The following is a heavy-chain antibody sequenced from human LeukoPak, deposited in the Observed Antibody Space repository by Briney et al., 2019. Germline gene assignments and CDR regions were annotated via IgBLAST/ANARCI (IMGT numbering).Heavy chain of an antibody. CDR2: INREGSEK. CDR3: GRGPGYRSDY. J-gene: IGHJ4*02. CDR1: GLTYNTYW. V-gene: IGHV3-7*05. D-gene: IGHD5-12*01. Sequence: GGSLRHSCAASGLTYNTYWMTWVRQAPWKGLEWVANINREGSEKNYVDSVRGRFTISRDNTKNSLYLQMNSLTVEDTAVYYCGRGPGYRSDYWGQGTLVTVSS.